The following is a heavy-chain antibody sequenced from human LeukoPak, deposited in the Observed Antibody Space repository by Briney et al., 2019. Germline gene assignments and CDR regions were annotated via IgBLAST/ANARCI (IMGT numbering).Heavy chain of an antibody. CDR3: ARDRRYSGYDGLDY. CDR1: GASVSSGTYY. D-gene: IGHD5-12*01. CDR2: IYYSGST. J-gene: IGHJ4*02. Sequence: SETLSLTCTVSGASVSSGTYYWSWIWQPPGKGLEWIGYIYYSGSTNSNPSLKSRVTISVDTSKNQLSLKLTSVTAADTAVYYCARDRRYSGYDGLDYWGQGTPVTVSA. V-gene: IGHV4-61*01.